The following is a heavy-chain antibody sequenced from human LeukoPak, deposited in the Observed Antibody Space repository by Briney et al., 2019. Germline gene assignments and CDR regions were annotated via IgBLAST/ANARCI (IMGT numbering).Heavy chain of an antibody. CDR3: ARDPRWLTPDCTSLSCYEISSDP. V-gene: IGHV4-38-2*02. CDR2: SSHDGGG. Sequence: SETLSLTCTVSGYSINNGDQWAWLGQSPGRGREWIGSSSHDGGGPSNPSLSSRVVISVDTSIDPFYLKLSSVTVADTGVSYCARDPRWLTPDCTSLSCYEISSDPWGRGTLVTVSS. D-gene: IGHD2-2*01. CDR1: GYSINNGDQ. J-gene: IGHJ5*02.